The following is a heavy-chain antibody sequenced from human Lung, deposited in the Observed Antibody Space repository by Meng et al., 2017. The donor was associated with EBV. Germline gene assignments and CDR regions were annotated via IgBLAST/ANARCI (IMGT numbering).Heavy chain of an antibody. J-gene: IGHJ4*02. Sequence: QVQLQESGPGLVKPSQTLSLTCTVSGGSISSGDYYWSWIRQPPGKGLEWIGYMDYRGSTFYNPSLKSRVTISVDTSKNQFSLKLSSVTAADTAMYFCARGELLWDYWGQGTLVTVSS. CDR3: ARGELLWDY. V-gene: IGHV4-30-4*01. CDR1: GGSISSGDYY. CDR2: MDYRGST. D-gene: IGHD2-2*01.